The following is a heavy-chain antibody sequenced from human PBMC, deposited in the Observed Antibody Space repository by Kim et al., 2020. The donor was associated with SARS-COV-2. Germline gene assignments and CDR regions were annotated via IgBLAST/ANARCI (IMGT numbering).Heavy chain of an antibody. Sequence: GGSLRLSCAASGFSFSDHYMDWVRQAPGKGLEWVGRSRRKANSYTTEYAASVKGRFTVSRDDSKNSLYLQMNSLKIEDTAVYYCVAGSTGRFDYWGQGALVTVS. CDR2: SRRKANSYTT. V-gene: IGHV3-72*01. D-gene: IGHD3-10*01. CDR1: GFSFSDHY. CDR3: VAGSTGRFDY. J-gene: IGHJ4*02.